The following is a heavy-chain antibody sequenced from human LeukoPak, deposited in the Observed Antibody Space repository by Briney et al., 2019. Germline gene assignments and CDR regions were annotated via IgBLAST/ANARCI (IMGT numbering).Heavy chain of an antibody. CDR1: GFTFSRHV. J-gene: IGHJ6*03. CDR2: NSGCGVST. Sequence: VGSLRLSCAASGFTFSRHVMSWVGPAPGKGPGGVADNSGCGVSTYYADSVKGRFTSSRDNSKNTLYLQMNSLRAEDTAVYYCAKSCSSTSCYVGYYYYYMDVWGKGTTVTVSS. D-gene: IGHD2-2*01. V-gene: IGHV3-23*01. CDR3: AKSCSSTSCYVGYYYYYMDV.